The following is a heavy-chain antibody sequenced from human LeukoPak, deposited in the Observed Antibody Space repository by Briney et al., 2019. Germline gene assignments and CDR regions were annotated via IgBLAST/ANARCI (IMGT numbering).Heavy chain of an antibody. Sequence: GGSLRLSCAASGFTFSSYAMSWVRQAPGEGLEWVSAISGSGGSTYYADSVKGRLTISRDNSKNTLYLQMNSLRAEDTAVYYCAKDREDCSSTSCYANDAFDIWGQGTMVTVSS. J-gene: IGHJ3*02. CDR1: GFTFSSYA. CDR2: ISGSGGST. V-gene: IGHV3-23*01. D-gene: IGHD2-2*01. CDR3: AKDREDCSSTSCYANDAFDI.